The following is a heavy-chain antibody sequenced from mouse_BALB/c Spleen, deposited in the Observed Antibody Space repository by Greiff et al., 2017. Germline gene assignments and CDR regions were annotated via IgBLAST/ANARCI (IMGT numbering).Heavy chain of an antibody. J-gene: IGHJ2*01. CDR3: ARGGFYYGSYFDY. Sequence: QVQLQQSGAELVRPGTSVKVSCKASGYAFTNYLIEWVKQRPGQGLEWIGVINPGSGGTNYNEKFKGKATLTADKSSSTAYMQLSSLTSDDSAVYFCARGGFYYGSYFDYWGQGTTLTVSS. D-gene: IGHD2-2*01. V-gene: IGHV1-54*03. CDR2: INPGSGGT. CDR1: GYAFTNYL.